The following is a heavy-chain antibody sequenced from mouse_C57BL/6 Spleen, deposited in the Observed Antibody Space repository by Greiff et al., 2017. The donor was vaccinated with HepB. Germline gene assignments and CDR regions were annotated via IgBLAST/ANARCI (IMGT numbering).Heavy chain of an antibody. CDR2: IRNKANGYTT. CDR3: ARSYGYYPLYYAMDY. V-gene: IGHV7-3*01. Sequence: EVMLVESGGGLVQPGGSLSLSCAASGFTFTDYYMSWVRQPPGKALEWLGFIRNKANGYTTESSASVKGRFTISRDNSQSILYLQMNALRAEDSATYYCARSYGYYPLYYAMDYWGQGTSVTVSS. D-gene: IGHD2-3*01. J-gene: IGHJ4*01. CDR1: GFTFTDYY.